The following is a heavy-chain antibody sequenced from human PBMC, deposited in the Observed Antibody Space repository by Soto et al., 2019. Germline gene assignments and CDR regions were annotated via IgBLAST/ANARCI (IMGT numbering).Heavy chain of an antibody. Sequence: EVQLVESGGGPVKPGGSLRLSCAVSGFSFSDAWMSWVRQTPGKGLEWIGRIKSKTDGGTTDYPASVRGRFAISREDSKNRLYLQMNSLKTEDTALYYCTTGTYWGQGTLVTVSS. CDR3: TTGTY. J-gene: IGHJ4*02. CDR2: IKSKTDGGTT. V-gene: IGHV3-15*01. CDR1: GFSFSDAW.